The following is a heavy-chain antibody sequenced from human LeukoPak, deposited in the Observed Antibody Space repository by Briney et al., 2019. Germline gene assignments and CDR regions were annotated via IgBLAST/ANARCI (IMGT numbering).Heavy chain of an antibody. V-gene: IGHV5-10-1*01. J-gene: IGHJ4*02. Sequence: GESLKISCKGSGYSFTSYWISWVRQMPGKGLEWMGRIDPSVSYTNYSPSFQGHVTISADKSISTAYLQWSSLKASDTAMYYCARHGEVAATPDNSGLDYWGQGTLVSVSS. CDR3: ARHGEVAATPDNSGLDY. D-gene: IGHD2-15*01. CDR1: GYSFTSYW. CDR2: IDPSVSYT.